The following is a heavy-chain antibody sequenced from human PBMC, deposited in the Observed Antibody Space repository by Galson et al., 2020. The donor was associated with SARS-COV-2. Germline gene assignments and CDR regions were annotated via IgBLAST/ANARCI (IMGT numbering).Heavy chain of an antibody. CDR3: AKADTAMDYFDY. CDR2: ISGSGGST. V-gene: IGHV3-23*01. Sequence: GESLKISCAASGFTFSSYAMSWVRQAPGKGLEWVSAISGSGGSTYYADSVKGRFTISRDNSKNTLYLQMNSLRAEDTAVYYCAKADTAMDYFDYWGQGTLVTVSS. J-gene: IGHJ4*02. D-gene: IGHD5-18*01. CDR1: GFTFSSYA.